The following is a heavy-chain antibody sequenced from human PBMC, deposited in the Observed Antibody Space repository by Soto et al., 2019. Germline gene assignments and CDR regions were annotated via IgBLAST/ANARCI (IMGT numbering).Heavy chain of an antibody. Sequence: QVQLVESGGGVVQPGRSLRLSCAASGFTFSSYGMHWVRQAPGKGLEWVAVISYDGSNKYYADSVKGRFTISRENSKNALYLQMNSLRAEDTAVYYCAKDGGSSPENYYYYGMDVWGQGTTVTVSS. D-gene: IGHD6-6*01. J-gene: IGHJ6*02. CDR2: ISYDGSNK. CDR3: AKDGGSSPENYYYYGMDV. V-gene: IGHV3-30*18. CDR1: GFTFSSYG.